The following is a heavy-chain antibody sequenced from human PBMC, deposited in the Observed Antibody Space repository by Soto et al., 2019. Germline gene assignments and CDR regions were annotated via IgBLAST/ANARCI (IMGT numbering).Heavy chain of an antibody. D-gene: IGHD3-16*02. Sequence: GGSLRLSCAASGFTFSSYWISWVRQAPGKGLEWVANIKQDGSEKYYVDSVKGRFTISRDNAKNSLYLQMNSLRAEDTAVYYCAKDLEGGELHLGELLFSYWGQGTLVTVSS. CDR3: AKDLEGGELHLGELLFSY. J-gene: IGHJ4*02. CDR1: GFTFSSYW. CDR2: IKQDGSEK. V-gene: IGHV3-7*01.